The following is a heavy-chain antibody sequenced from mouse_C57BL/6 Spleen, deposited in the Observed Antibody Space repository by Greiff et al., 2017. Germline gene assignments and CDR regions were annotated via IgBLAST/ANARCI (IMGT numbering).Heavy chain of an antibody. V-gene: IGHV1-69*01. CDR3: ARGEGGYAMDY. J-gene: IGHJ4*01. Sequence: QVQLQQPGAELVMPGASVKLSCKASGYTFTSYWLHWVKQRPGQGLEWNGEIDPSDSYTNYNQKFKGKSTLTVDKSASPASMQLSSLTSEDSAVYDCARGEGGYAMDYWGQGTSGTVSS. CDR2: IDPSDSYT. CDR1: GYTFTSYW.